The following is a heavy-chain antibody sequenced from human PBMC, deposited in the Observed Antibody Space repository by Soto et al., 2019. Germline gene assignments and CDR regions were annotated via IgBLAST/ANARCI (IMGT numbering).Heavy chain of an antibody. D-gene: IGHD6-13*01. Sequence: PSETLSLTCTVSDDSISSSSYYWSWIRQHPGKGLEWIGYIHYSGNTRYNPSLKSRLTISVDTSKNQFSLMLSSLTAADTAVYFCARARVPYSSTWYRYDYYGMDIWGQGTTVTVSS. CDR3: ARARVPYSSTWYRYDYYGMDI. J-gene: IGHJ6*02. CDR1: DDSISSSSYY. CDR2: IHYSGNT. V-gene: IGHV4-31*03.